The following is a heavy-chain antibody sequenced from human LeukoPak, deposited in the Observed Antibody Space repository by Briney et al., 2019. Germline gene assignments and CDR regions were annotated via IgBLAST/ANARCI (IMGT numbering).Heavy chain of an antibody. CDR3: ARDRPDIVLMEDYGMDV. Sequence: ASVKVSCKASGYTFTGYYMHWVRQAPGQGLEWMGWIKPNSGGTNYAQKFQGRVTTTRDTSISTAYMEMSRLRSDDTAVYYCARDRPDIVLMEDYGMDVWGQGTTVTVSS. CDR1: GYTFTGYY. D-gene: IGHD2-8*01. J-gene: IGHJ6*02. V-gene: IGHV1-2*02. CDR2: IKPNSGGT.